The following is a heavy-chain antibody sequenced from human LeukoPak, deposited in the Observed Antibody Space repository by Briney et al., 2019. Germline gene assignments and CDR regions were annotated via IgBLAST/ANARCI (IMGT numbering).Heavy chain of an antibody. CDR1: GFTFSTYA. Sequence: GGSLRLSCAASGFTFSTYAMHWVRQAPGKGLEYVSAISTNGDSTYYADSVKGRFTISRDNSKNTLFLRMGSLRADDMAVYYCARWGSTSCYDYWGQGTLVTVSS. D-gene: IGHD2-2*01. CDR3: ARWGSTSCYDY. J-gene: IGHJ4*02. CDR2: ISTNGDST. V-gene: IGHV3-64*02.